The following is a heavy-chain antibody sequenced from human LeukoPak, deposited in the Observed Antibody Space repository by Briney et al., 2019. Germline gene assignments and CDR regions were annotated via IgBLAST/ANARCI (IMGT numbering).Heavy chain of an antibody. CDR3: ARDYYDSSGYYYYFDY. CDR2: INPSGGST. CDR1: GYTFTSYY. V-gene: IGHV1-46*01. Sequence: ASVKVSCKASGYTFTSYYMHWVRQAPGQGLEWVGIINPSGGSTSYAQKFQGRVTMTRDTSTSTVYMELSSLRSEDTAVYYCARDYYDSSGYYYYFDYWGQGTLVTVSS. J-gene: IGHJ4*02. D-gene: IGHD3-22*01.